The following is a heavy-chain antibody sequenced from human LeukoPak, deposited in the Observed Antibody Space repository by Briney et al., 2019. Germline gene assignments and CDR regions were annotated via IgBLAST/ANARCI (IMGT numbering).Heavy chain of an antibody. CDR1: GGTFSSYA. V-gene: IGHV1-69*04. CDR3: ARAEVGPI. D-gene: IGHD1-26*01. CDR2: IIPILGIA. J-gene: IGHJ3*02. Sequence: SVKVSCKASGGTFSSYAISWVRQTPGQGLEWMGRIIPILGIANYAQKFQGRVTITADKSTSTAYMELSSLRSEDTAVYYCARAEVGPIWGQGTMVTVSS.